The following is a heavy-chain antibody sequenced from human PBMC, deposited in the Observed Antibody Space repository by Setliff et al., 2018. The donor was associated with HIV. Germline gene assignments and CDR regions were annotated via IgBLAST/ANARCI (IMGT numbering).Heavy chain of an antibody. Sequence: GGSLRLSCAASGFTFSTYTMNWVRQAPGKGLEWVAKIKQDGSEEYYVDSVKGRFTISRDNAKNSVYLQMNSLRVEDTAMYYCTKDHLSGWASDCWGQGTLVTVSS. CDR2: IKQDGSEE. D-gene: IGHD6-19*01. J-gene: IGHJ4*02. CDR3: TKDHLSGWASDC. CDR1: GFTFSTYT. V-gene: IGHV3-7*01.